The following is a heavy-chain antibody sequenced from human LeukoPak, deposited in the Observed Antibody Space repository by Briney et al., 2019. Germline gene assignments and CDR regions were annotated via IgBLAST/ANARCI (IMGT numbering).Heavy chain of an antibody. CDR3: ARGLDAFDI. V-gene: IGHV4-34*01. CDR2: INHSGST. Sequence: SENLSLTCAVYGGSFSGYYWSWIRQPPGKGLEWIGEINHSGSTNYNPSLKSQVTVSVDTSKNQFFLKLSSVTAADTAVYYCARGLDAFDIWGQGTMVTVSS. J-gene: IGHJ3*02. CDR1: GGSFSGYY.